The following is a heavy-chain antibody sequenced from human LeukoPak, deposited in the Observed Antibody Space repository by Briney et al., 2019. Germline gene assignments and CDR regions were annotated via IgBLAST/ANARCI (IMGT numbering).Heavy chain of an antibody. D-gene: IGHD6-13*01. Sequence: SETLSLTCAVSGASVSGSNYYWGWIRQPPGKGLEWIGNIYSSGSTYYNASLQSRVTISIDTSKNQFSLRLSSVTAADTAVYYCARGVIAAGFSWGQGTLVTVSS. V-gene: IGHV4-39*07. CDR3: ARGVIAAGFS. J-gene: IGHJ4*02. CDR2: IYSSGST. CDR1: GASVSGSNYY.